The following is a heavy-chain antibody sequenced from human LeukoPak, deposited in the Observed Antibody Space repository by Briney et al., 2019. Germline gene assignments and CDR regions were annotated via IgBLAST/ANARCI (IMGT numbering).Heavy chain of an antibody. D-gene: IGHD6-19*01. J-gene: IGHJ2*01. CDR3: ARGVAVAGLGYFDL. CDR2: IYYSGST. Sequence: PSETLSLTCTVSGGSISSYYWSWIRQPPGKGLEWIGYIYYSGSTNYNPSLKSRVTISVDTSKNQFSLKLSSVTAADAAVYYCARGVAVAGLGYFDLWGRGTLVTVSS. CDR1: GGSISSYY. V-gene: IGHV4-59*01.